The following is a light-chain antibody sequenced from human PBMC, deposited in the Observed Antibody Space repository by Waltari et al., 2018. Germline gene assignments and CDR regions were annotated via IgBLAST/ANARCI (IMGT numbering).Light chain of an antibody. V-gene: IGKV1-5*03. Sequence: DIQMTQSPSTLSASVGARVPITCRASQSIGYWLAWYQQKAGKAPKLLISEASNLESGVPPRFSGSGAGTEFTLTISSLQPDDFATYYCQHYNRFSQTFGQGTKVAI. CDR3: QHYNRFSQT. CDR1: QSIGYW. CDR2: EAS. J-gene: IGKJ1*01.